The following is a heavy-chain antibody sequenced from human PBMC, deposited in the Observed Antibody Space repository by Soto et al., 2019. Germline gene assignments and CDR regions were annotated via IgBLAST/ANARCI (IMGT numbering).Heavy chain of an antibody. CDR3: ARDQDCITGDNWCDS. Sequence: QVQLQESGPGLVKPSETLSLTCTVSGGSISRYYWSWVRQPPGKGLEWIGSIHYSGSAANNPSLKRRVTMLVDTSKNQFSLRLTSVTAADTAVYYCARDQDCITGDNWCDSWGQGTLVTVSS. J-gene: IGHJ5*01. CDR2: IHYSGSA. CDR1: GGSISRYY. D-gene: IGHD2-21*02. V-gene: IGHV4-59*01.